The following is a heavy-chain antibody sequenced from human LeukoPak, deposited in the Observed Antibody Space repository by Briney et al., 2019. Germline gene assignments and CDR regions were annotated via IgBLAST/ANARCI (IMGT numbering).Heavy chain of an antibody. Sequence: GGSLRLSCAASGFTFSNSAMSWVRQAPGKGLEWVSTLSGSGITTYYADSVKGRFTISRDNSKNTLYLQMNSLRAEDTAVYYCARDLGSSGRSFFDYWGQGTLVTVSS. CDR3: ARDLGSSGRSFFDY. J-gene: IGHJ4*02. D-gene: IGHD6-19*01. CDR2: LSGSGITT. V-gene: IGHV3-23*01. CDR1: GFTFSNSA.